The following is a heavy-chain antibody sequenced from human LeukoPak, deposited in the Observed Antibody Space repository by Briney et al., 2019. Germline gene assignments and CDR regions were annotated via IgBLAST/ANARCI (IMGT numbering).Heavy chain of an antibody. CDR3: ARDRHYDILSGFHNYYGMDV. D-gene: IGHD3-9*01. CDR1: GFTFSSYW. Sequence: GRSLRLSCAASGFTFSSYWMTWVRQAPGKGLEWVANIKQDGSEKNYVESVKGRFTISRDNAKNSLYLQMNSLGVEDTAVYYCARDRHYDILSGFHNYYGMDVWGQGTTVTVSS. V-gene: IGHV3-7*01. CDR2: IKQDGSEK. J-gene: IGHJ6*02.